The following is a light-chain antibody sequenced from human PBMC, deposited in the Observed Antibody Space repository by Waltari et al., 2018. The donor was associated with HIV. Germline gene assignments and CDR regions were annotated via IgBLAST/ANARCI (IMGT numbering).Light chain of an antibody. CDR1: SSDVGTYDY. J-gene: IGLJ2*01. CDR2: QVS. Sequence: QSALTQPPSASGSPGQSVTISCTGTSSDVGTYDYVSWYQHSPGKAPKLLTYQVSGRPSGVPDRFRGSKSGNTASLTVSGLQAEDEADYCCSSYAGNNNVIFGGGTKLTVL. CDR3: SSYAGNNNVI. V-gene: IGLV2-8*01.